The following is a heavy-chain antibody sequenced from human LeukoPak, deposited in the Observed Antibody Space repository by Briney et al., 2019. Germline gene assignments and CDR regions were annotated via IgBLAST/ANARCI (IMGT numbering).Heavy chain of an antibody. CDR1: GDSISSSNND. CDR3: ARGDNYVFDV. V-gene: IGHV4-39*07. Sequence: SETLSLTCTVSGDSISSSNNDWGWIRQPPGKGLELIGEISHDGSTNYNPSLKSRITISVDKSNNHFSLKLTSVTAADTAMYYCARGDNYVFDVWGRGTLVSVSS. D-gene: IGHD5-24*01. CDR2: ISHDGST. J-gene: IGHJ2*01.